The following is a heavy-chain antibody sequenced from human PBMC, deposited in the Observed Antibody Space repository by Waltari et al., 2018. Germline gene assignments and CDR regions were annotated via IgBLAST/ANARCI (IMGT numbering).Heavy chain of an antibody. D-gene: IGHD6-13*01. CDR2: VKTDGSIT. CDR3: ARGVTTAATGTSGY. CDR1: GFTFSNYW. V-gene: IGHV3-74*01. J-gene: IGHJ4*02. Sequence: EVQLVESGGGLVQPGGSLRLSCAASGFTFSNYWMNWVRQAPGKGLVWVTLVKTDGSITNCAEPVKGLFTSSSDNANNTLYLQMNSLTVDDTAVYYCARGVTTAATGTSGYWGQGALVTVSS.